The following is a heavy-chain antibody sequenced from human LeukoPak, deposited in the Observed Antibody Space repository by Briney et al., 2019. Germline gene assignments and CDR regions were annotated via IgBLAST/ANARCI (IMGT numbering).Heavy chain of an antibody. J-gene: IGHJ6*03. Sequence: SETLSLTCTVSGGSISSYYWSWIRQPAGKGLEWIGRIYTSGSTNYNPSLKSRVTMSVDTSKNQFSLKLSSVTAADTAVYYCARCHTDFWSGNRDYYYYYMDVWGKGTTVTVSS. CDR2: IYTSGST. V-gene: IGHV4-4*07. CDR1: GGSISSYY. CDR3: ARCHTDFWSGNRDYYYYYMDV. D-gene: IGHD3-3*01.